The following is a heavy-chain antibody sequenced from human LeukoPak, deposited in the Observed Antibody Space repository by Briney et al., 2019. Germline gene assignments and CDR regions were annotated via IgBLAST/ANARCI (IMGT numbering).Heavy chain of an antibody. V-gene: IGHV1-46*01. Sequence: ASVKVSCKASGYTFTNYNMHWVRQAPGQGLEWMGIINPSGGNTNYAQNFQGRVTMTRDTSTSTVYMELSSLRSEDTVVYYCARVRDGYNDAYDIWGQGTMVTVPS. D-gene: IGHD5-24*01. CDR2: INPSGGNT. CDR3: ARVRDGYNDAYDI. J-gene: IGHJ3*02. CDR1: GYTFTNYN.